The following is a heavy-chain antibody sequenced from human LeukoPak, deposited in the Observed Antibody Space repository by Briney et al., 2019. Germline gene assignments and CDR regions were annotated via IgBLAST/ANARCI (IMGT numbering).Heavy chain of an antibody. D-gene: IGHD4-17*01. CDR1: GGSISSGSYY. J-gene: IGHJ4*02. CDR2: IYTSGST. V-gene: IGHV4-61*02. CDR3: ARDRGYGDPYYFDY. Sequence: SETLSLTCTVSGGSISSGSYYWSWIRQPAGKGLEWIGRIYTSGSTNYNPSLKSRVTISVDTSKNQFSLKLSSVTAADTAVYYCARDRGYGDPYYFDYWGQGTLVTVSS.